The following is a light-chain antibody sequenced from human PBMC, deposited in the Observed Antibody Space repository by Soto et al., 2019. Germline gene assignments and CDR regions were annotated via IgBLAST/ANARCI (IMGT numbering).Light chain of an antibody. Sequence: DIVMTQSPDSLDVSLGERATINCKSSQSVLYSSNNKNYLAWYQQKPGQPPKLLIYWASTRESGVPDRFSGSGSGTAFTLTISSLQADDAAVYYCQQHYSTPITFGQGTRLEIK. CDR1: QSVLYSSNNKNY. J-gene: IGKJ5*01. V-gene: IGKV4-1*01. CDR3: QQHYSTPIT. CDR2: WAS.